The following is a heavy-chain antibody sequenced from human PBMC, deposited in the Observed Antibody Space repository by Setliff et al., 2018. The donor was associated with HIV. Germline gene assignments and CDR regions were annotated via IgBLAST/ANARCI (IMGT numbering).Heavy chain of an antibody. CDR3: ARARRAGSGPKYFQH. D-gene: IGHD2-15*01. V-gene: IGHV4-31*03. CDR2: INHSGST. CDR1: GGSISSGGYY. Sequence: PSETLSLTCTVSGGSISSGGYYWTWVRQHPGEGLEWIGEINHSGSTNYNPSLKSRVTMSVDKSKNQFSLRLSSVTSADTAVYYCARARRAGSGPKYFQHWGQGTLVTVSS. J-gene: IGHJ1*01.